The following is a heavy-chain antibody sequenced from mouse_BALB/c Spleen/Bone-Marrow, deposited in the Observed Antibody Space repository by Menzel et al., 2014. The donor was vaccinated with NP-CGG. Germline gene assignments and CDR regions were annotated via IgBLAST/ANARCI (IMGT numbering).Heavy chain of an antibody. J-gene: IGHJ1*01. D-gene: IGHD2-14*01. CDR3: ASYRYGWYFDV. CDR2: IDPAIFT. CDR1: GFNIKDTY. Sequence: VQLQQSGAELVKPGASVKLSCTASGFNIKDTYLHWVKQRPEQGLDWIGRIDPAIFTKYDPKFQGKATITADTSSNTAYPHLSSLTSEDTAVYYCASYRYGWYFDVWRAGTTVTFSS. V-gene: IGHV14-3*02.